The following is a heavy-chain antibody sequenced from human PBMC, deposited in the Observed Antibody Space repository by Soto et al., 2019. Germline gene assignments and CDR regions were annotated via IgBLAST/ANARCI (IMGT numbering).Heavy chain of an antibody. Sequence: WVLRLSCAVSGFPFSFYGFHWVRQSPGKGLEWLGVIVSDGSAIYHADSLEGRFFISRDNSKDILYLQMNSLRVEDTAVYYCARDDAFDNENGFDMWGQGTMVTVSS. V-gene: IGHV3-33*01. CDR3: ARDDAFDNENGFDM. CDR1: GFPFSFYG. J-gene: IGHJ3*02. CDR2: IVSDGSAI. D-gene: IGHD3-3*02.